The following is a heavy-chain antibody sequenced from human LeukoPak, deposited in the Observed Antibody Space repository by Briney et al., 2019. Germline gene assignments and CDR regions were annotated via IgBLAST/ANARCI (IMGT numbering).Heavy chain of an antibody. CDR1: GFTFSSYA. CDR2: ISSNGGST. D-gene: IGHD5-24*01. Sequence: GGSLRLSCAASGFTFSSYAMHWVRQAPGKGLEYVPAISSNGGSTYYANSVKGRFTISRDNSKNTLYLQMGSLRAEDMAVYYCAREDGYNPFDYWGQGTLVTVSS. J-gene: IGHJ4*02. V-gene: IGHV3-64*01. CDR3: AREDGYNPFDY.